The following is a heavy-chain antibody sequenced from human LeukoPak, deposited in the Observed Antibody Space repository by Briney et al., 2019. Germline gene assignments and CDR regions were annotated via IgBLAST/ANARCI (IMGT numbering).Heavy chain of an antibody. CDR3: AKDLSTYYYDSSGYFDY. CDR1: GFTFSSYG. Sequence: PGGSLRLSCAASGFTFSSYGMHWVRQAPGKGLEWVAFIRYDGSNKYYADSVKGRFTISRDNSKNTLYLQMNSLRAEDTAVYYCAKDLSTYYYDSSGYFDYWGQGTLVTASS. D-gene: IGHD3-22*01. V-gene: IGHV3-30*02. J-gene: IGHJ4*02. CDR2: IRYDGSNK.